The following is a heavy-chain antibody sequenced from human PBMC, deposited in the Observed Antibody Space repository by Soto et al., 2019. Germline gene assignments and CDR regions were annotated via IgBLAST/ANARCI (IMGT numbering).Heavy chain of an antibody. J-gene: IGHJ4*02. CDR1: GFTFSHYA. CDR3: AKDGSHNFDY. Sequence: QVQLVESGGGVVQPGRSLRLSCAASGFTFSHYAMHWVRQAPGKGLEWVALMSYDGSNEYYADSGKGRFTISRDNSKNTLYLQMHSLRAEDTAVYYCAKDGSHNFDYWGQGTLVTVSS. CDR2: MSYDGSNE. V-gene: IGHV3-30*18. D-gene: IGHD1-26*01.